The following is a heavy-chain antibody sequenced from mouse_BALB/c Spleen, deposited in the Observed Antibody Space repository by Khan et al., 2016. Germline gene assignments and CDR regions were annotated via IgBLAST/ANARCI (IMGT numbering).Heavy chain of an antibody. CDR1: GYTFTDYS. CDR3: VSGDNIGPFAF. V-gene: IGHV9-2-1*01. J-gene: IGHJ3*01. Sequence: QIQLVESGPELKKPGETVKISCKASGYTFTDYSIHWVKQAPGKGFKWMGWINTETGEATYADDFKGRFAFSLETSASIAHFQIDNLKNEDTDTYVCVSGDNIGPFAFWGQGTLVTVSS. CDR2: INTETGEA.